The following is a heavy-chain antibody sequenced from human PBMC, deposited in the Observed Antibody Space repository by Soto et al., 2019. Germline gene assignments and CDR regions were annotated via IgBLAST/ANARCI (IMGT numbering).Heavy chain of an antibody. CDR3: TVWGSGNDFGAA. V-gene: IGHV3-72*01. Sequence: EVQLVESGGGLVQPGGSLRLSCAASGFTFSDHYMDWVRQAPGKGLEWVGRSKNKADSYTTEYAASVKGRFTISRDGSKISLFQQMTSLKTEDTAVYYCTVWGSGNDFGAAWGQGILVTVSS. J-gene: IGHJ4*02. CDR2: SKNKADSYTT. D-gene: IGHD3-10*01. CDR1: GFTFSDHY.